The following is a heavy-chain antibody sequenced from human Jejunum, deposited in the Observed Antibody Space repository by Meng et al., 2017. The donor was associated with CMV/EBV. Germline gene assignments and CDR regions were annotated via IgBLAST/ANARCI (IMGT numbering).Heavy chain of an antibody. CDR1: GFTVSSHS. V-gene: IGHV3-23*01. J-gene: IGHJ4*02. D-gene: IGHD2-15*01. CDR3: ARLSDS. CDR2: STGSGGNK. Sequence: LRLSCSAYGFTVSSHSRSWVRQAPGKGLKWVASSTGSGGNKYYADSVKGRFTISRDNSKNTLYLQMNSLRADDTAVYYCARLSDSWGQGTLVTVSS.